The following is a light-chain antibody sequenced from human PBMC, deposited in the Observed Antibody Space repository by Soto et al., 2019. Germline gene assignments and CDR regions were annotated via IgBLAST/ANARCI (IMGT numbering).Light chain of an antibody. CDR1: QSVNSR. CDR3: QQYNNWPWT. Sequence: EIVLTQSPANLSLSPGERATLSCRASQSVNSRLAWYQQKPGQTPRLLIYDASTRATGIPTRFSGSGSGTDFTLTISSLQSEDFAVYYCQQYNNWPWTFGQGTKVDIK. J-gene: IGKJ1*01. CDR2: DAS. V-gene: IGKV3-15*01.